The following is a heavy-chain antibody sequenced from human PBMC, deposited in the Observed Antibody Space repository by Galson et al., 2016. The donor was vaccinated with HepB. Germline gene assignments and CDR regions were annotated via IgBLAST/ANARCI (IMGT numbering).Heavy chain of an antibody. J-gene: IGHJ5*02. CDR2: ISASARTI. V-gene: IGHV3-11*01. CDR3: ARDRSGWFDQ. D-gene: IGHD3-22*01. Sequence: SLRLSCAASGFTFADYYMSWIRQAPGKGPEWISHISASARTILYADPVKGRFTVSRDNARNSLYLQMHSLRADDTAVYYCARDRSGWFDQWGQGTLVTVS. CDR1: GFTFADYY.